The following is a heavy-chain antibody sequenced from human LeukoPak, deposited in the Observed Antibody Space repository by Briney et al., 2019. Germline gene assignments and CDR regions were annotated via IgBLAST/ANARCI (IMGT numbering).Heavy chain of an antibody. CDR3: ARSGATVAGTEVGVY. Sequence: SETLSLTCTVSGYSISSGYYWGWIRQPPGKGLEWIGSIYHSGSTYYNPSLKSRVTISVDTSKNQSSLKLSSVTAADTAVYYCARSGATVAGTEVGVYWGQGTLVTVSS. CDR2: IYHSGST. J-gene: IGHJ4*02. CDR1: GYSISSGYY. V-gene: IGHV4-38-2*02. D-gene: IGHD6-19*01.